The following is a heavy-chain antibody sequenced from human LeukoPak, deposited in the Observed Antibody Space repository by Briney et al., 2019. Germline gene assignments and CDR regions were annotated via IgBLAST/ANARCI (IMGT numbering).Heavy chain of an antibody. D-gene: IGHD3-10*01. CDR1: GGSISSSSYY. V-gene: IGHV4-39*01. CDR2: INHSGST. CDR3: ARHDKKVRGVIS. Sequence: SETLSLTCTVSGGSISSSSYYWGWIRQPPGKGLEWIGEINHSGSTNYNPSLKSRVTISVDTSKNQFSLKLNSVTAADTAVYYCARHDKKVRGVISWGQGTLVTVSS. J-gene: IGHJ5*02.